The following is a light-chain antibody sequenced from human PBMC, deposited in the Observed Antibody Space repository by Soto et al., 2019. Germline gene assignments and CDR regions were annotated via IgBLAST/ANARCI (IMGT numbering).Light chain of an antibody. J-gene: IGKJ1*01. CDR3: QQYNTYSMP. CDR2: DAS. CDR1: QSISSW. V-gene: IGKV1-5*01. Sequence: DIPMTPCPSTLAASIGYRFTITCLASQSISSWLAWYQQKPGKAPKLLIYDASNLESGVPSRFSGSGSGTEFTLTISSLEPEDFAAYYCQQYNTYSMPFGQGTKVDIK.